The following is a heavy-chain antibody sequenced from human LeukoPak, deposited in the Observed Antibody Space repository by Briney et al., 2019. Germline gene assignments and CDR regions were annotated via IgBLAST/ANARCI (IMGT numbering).Heavy chain of an antibody. CDR2: INKDGSFA. Sequence: PGGSLRLSCAASGFSFTSHYLYWVRQAAGKGLVSVSRINKDGSFADYADSVRGRFTASRDNTRGVLYLEMNSLRADDTAVYYCVRGTSGGYDLWGQGTLVTVSS. J-gene: IGHJ4*02. D-gene: IGHD3-10*01. CDR1: GFSFTSHY. CDR3: VRGTSGGYDL. V-gene: IGHV3-74*01.